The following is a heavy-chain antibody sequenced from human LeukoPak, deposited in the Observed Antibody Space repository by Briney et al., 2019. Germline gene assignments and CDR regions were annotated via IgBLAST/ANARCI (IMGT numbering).Heavy chain of an antibody. J-gene: IGHJ2*01. V-gene: IGHV3-48*03. CDR2: ISSSCSTI. CDR1: GFTFSSYE. CDR3: ARGWYGSGSYYNGGYWYFDL. Sequence: GGSLRLSCAASGFTFSSYEMNWVRQAPGKGLEWVSYISSSCSTIYYADSVKGRFTISRDNAKNSLYLQMNSLRAEDTAVYYCARGWYGSGSYYNGGYWYFDLWGRGTLVTVSS. D-gene: IGHD3-10*01.